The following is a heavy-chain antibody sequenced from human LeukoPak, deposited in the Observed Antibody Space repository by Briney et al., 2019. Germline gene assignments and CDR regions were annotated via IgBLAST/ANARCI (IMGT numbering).Heavy chain of an antibody. J-gene: IGHJ5*02. CDR2: IYHSGST. CDR1: GYSISSGYY. V-gene: IGHV4-38-2*02. D-gene: IGHD6-13*01. CDR3: ARHSSSWYRNWFDP. Sequence: SETLSLTCTVSGYSISSGYYWGWIRQPPGKGLEWIGSIYHSGSTNYNPSLKSRVTISVDTSKNQFSLKLSSVTAADTAVYYCARHSSSWYRNWFDPWGQGTLVTVSS.